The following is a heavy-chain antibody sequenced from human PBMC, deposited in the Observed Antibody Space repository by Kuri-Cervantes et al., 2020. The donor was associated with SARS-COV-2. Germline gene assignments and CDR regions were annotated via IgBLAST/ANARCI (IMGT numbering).Heavy chain of an antibody. V-gene: IGHV3-30*04. CDR3: ASELLWYFDL. CDR2: IAYDGSNK. D-gene: IGHD1-26*01. J-gene: IGHJ2*01. CDR1: GFTFSSYA. Sequence: GESLKISCAASGFTFSSYAMHWVRQAPGKGLEWVAVIAYDGSNKYYEDSVKGRFTISRDNSKNTLYLQMHSVRAEDTAVYYCASELLWYFDLWGRGTLVTVSS.